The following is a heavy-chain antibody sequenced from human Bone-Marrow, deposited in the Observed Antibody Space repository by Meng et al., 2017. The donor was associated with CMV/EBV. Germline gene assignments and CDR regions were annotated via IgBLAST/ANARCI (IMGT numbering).Heavy chain of an antibody. Sequence: SVKVSCKASGGTVNTYTFNWVRPAPGRGLEWMGGIIPYLGEPTYAQTFQGRITITTDRSTTAYMELNSLTSEDTAVYYCAGQGPYGRVLNVWGQGTMVTVSS. CDR3: AGQGPYGRVLNV. J-gene: IGHJ3*01. CDR1: GGTVNTYT. D-gene: IGHD3-10*01. V-gene: IGHV1-69*10. CDR2: IIPYLGEP.